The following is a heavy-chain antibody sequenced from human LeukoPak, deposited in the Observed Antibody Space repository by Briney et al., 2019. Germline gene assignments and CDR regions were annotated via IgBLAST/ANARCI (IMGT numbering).Heavy chain of an antibody. CDR3: ARGRRTGVTAGCYYCYMDV. D-gene: IGHD4-23*01. Sequence: GASEKLSRKASGYTFTSYDINWVRQATGQAPGWMGWMNPNSGNTGNAHKFPRRVTITRNASISAAYMELNSLRSEDTAVYYCARGRRTGVTAGCYYCYMDVWGKGTTVTVSS. CDR1: GYTFTSYD. V-gene: IGHV1-8*03. CDR2: MNPNSGNT. J-gene: IGHJ6*03.